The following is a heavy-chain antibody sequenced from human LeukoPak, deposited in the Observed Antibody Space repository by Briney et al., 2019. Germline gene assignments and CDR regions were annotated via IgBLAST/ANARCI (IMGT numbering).Heavy chain of an antibody. D-gene: IGHD4-17*01. J-gene: IGHJ5*02. V-gene: IGHV1-69*13. CDR2: IIPIFGTA. Sequence: GASVKVSCKASGGTFSSYAISWVRQAPGQGLEWMGGIIPIFGTANYAQKFQGRVTITADESTSTAYMELSGLRSEDTAVYYCARDPSLDYGDYVNNWFDPWGQGTLVTVSS. CDR3: ARDPSLDYGDYVNNWFDP. CDR1: GGTFSSYA.